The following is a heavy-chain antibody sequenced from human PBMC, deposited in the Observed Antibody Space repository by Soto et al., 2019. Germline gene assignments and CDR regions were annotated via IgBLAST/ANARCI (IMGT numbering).Heavy chain of an antibody. J-gene: IGHJ3*02. D-gene: IGHD2-2*01. V-gene: IGHV4-59*01. CDR2: IYYSGST. CDR3: ARVEGVVADAFDI. CDR1: GGSICSYY. Sequence: PSETLSLTCTVSGGSICSYYWGGIRKPPGKGLEWIGYIYYSGSTNYNPSLKSRVTISVDTSKNQFSLKLSSVTAADTAVYYCARVEGVVADAFDIWGQGTMVTVSS.